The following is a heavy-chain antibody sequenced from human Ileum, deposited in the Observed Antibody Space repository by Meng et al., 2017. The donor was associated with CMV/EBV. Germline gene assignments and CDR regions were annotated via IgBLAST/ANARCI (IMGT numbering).Heavy chain of an antibody. CDR3: TARGIGFDGSLFDF. CDR2: FYTSGST. CDR1: GDSISSYY. Sequence: GRLRESGSGLLKPSETLSLSCTCSGDSISSYYWSWIRQPAGKGLEWIGRFYTSGSTNYIPSLKSRVTMSVDTSKNQFSLNLRSVTAADTAVYYCTARGIGFDGSLFDFWGQGTLVTV. D-gene: IGHD1-1*01. V-gene: IGHV4-4*07. J-gene: IGHJ4*02.